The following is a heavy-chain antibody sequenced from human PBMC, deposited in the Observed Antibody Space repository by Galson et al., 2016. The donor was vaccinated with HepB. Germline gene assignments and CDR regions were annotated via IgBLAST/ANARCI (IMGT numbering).Heavy chain of an antibody. CDR1: GFSFSTFA. J-gene: IGHJ6*02. D-gene: IGHD1-7*01. CDR3: AKDHTGSTVGWSDGMDV. Sequence: SLRLSCAASGFSFSTFAMSWVRQAPGKGLEWISGITGTGSGTYYADSVKGRFTISRDTSKNTLFLQLSSLRVEDTAVYYCAKDHTGSTVGWSDGMDVWGQGTRVTVSS. CDR2: ITGTGSGT. V-gene: IGHV3-23*01.